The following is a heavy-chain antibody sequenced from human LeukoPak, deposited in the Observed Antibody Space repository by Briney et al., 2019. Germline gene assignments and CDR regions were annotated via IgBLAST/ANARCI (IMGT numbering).Heavy chain of an antibody. Sequence: SQTLSLTCAVSGGSISSGGYSWSWIRQPPGKGLEWIGYIYHSGSTYYNPSLKSRVTISVDTSKNQFSLRLSSVTAADTAVYYCAGDSVAGTRDYYYGMDVWGQGTTVTVSS. CDR3: AGDSVAGTRDYYYGMDV. D-gene: IGHD6-19*01. CDR1: GGSISSGGYS. CDR2: IYHSGST. J-gene: IGHJ6*02. V-gene: IGHV4-30-2*01.